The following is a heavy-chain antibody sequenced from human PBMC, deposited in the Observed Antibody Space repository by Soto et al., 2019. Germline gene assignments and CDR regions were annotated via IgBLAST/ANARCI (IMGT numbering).Heavy chain of an antibody. CDR2: ISAYNGNT. J-gene: IGHJ4*02. Sequence: GASVKVSCKASGYTFTSYGISWVRQAPGQGLEWMGWISAYNGNTNYAQKLQGRVTMTTDTSTSTAYMELRSLRSDDTAVYYCARRPADYGDYLSYFDYWGQGTLVTVS. V-gene: IGHV1-18*01. CDR3: ARRPADYGDYLSYFDY. D-gene: IGHD4-17*01. CDR1: GYTFTSYG.